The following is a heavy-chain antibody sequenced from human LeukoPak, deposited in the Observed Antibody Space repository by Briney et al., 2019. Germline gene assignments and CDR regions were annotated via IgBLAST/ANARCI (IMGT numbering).Heavy chain of an antibody. CDR2: ISVSGDT. Sequence: GGSLRLSCAASGFTLSSYAMSWVRQAPGKGLEWVSAISVSGDTYHADSVKGRFTISRDSSKNTLYLQMNRLRAEDAAVYYCAKAPVTTCSGAYCYPFDYWGQGTLVTVSS. CDR3: AKAPVTTCSGAYCYPFDY. J-gene: IGHJ4*02. V-gene: IGHV3-23*01. D-gene: IGHD2-21*01. CDR1: GFTLSSYA.